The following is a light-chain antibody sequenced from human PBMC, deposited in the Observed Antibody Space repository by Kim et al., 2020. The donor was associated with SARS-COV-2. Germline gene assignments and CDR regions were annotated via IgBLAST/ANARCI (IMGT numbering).Light chain of an antibody. CDR3: QHYTTYSQT. CDR2: EAS. CDR1: QSIGRS. J-gene: IGKJ1*01. V-gene: IGKV1-5*03. Sequence: ASVGDRVNITCRASQSIGRSLAWYHQKPGKAPNLLIYEASTLQTGVPSRISGSGSGTEFTLTITSLQPDDLATYYCQHYTTYSQTFGQGTKVDIK.